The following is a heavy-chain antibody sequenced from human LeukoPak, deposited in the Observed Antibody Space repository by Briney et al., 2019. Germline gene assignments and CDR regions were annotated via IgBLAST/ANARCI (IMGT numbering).Heavy chain of an antibody. J-gene: IGHJ5*02. V-gene: IGHV4-59*01. CDR1: GGSIGSYY. CDR3: TKENWSGYYNWFDP. Sequence: PSETLSLTCTVSGGSIGSYYWTWIRQPPGKGLEWVGYIHYSGSTNYNPSLKSRVTISLDTSKNHFSLTLSSVTAADTAVYYCTKENWSGYYNWFDPWGQGTLVAVSS. D-gene: IGHD3-3*01. CDR2: IHYSGST.